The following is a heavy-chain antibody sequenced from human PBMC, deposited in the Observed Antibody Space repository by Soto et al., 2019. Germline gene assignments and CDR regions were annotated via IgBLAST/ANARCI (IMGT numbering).Heavy chain of an antibody. CDR3: ARPHSPTYDDFWSGYLRPYFDY. J-gene: IGHJ4*02. CDR2: INAGNGNT. V-gene: IGHV1-3*01. Sequence: ASVKVSCKASGYTFTSYDINWVRQATGQGLEWMGWINAGNGNTKYSQKFQGRVTITRDTSASTAYMELSSLRSEDTAVYYCARPHSPTYDDFWSGYLRPYFDYWGQGTLVTVSS. D-gene: IGHD3-3*01. CDR1: GYTFTSYD.